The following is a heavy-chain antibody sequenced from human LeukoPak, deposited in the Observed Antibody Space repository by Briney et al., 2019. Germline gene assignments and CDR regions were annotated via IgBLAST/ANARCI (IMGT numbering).Heavy chain of an antibody. Sequence: PSETLSLTCTVSGYSISSGYYWGWIRQPPGKGLEWIGSILHSERTYYTPSLKSRVTISLDTSNNQFALKLSSVTGADTAVYYCARELVTSGRYFDYWGQGTLVTASS. V-gene: IGHV4-38-2*02. CDR1: GYSISSGYY. D-gene: IGHD2-21*02. CDR3: ARELVTSGRYFDY. CDR2: ILHSERT. J-gene: IGHJ4*02.